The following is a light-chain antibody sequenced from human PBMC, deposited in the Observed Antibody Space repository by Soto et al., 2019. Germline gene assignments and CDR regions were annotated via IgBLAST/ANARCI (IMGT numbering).Light chain of an antibody. Sequence: QPVLTQPPSVSGTPGQRVTISCSGSRSNIGTNTVNWYQQLPGTAPTVLIYSNSQRPSGVPDRFSASKSGTSASLAISGLHSADEDDYYCSTWDDSLRGWVFGGGTKLTVL. CDR1: RSNIGTNT. CDR3: STWDDSLRGWV. J-gene: IGLJ3*02. CDR2: SNS. V-gene: IGLV1-44*01.